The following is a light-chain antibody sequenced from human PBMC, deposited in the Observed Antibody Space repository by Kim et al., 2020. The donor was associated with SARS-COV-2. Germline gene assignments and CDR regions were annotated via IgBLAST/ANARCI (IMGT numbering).Light chain of an antibody. V-gene: IGKV1-9*01. CDR2: AAS. J-gene: IGKJ2*01. CDR3: QQFNSYLRHT. Sequence: DIQLTQSPSFLSASVGDRVTITCRASQGTSSYLAWYQQKPGKAPKLVIYAASTLQSGVPSRFSGSGSGTEFTLTISSLQPEDSATYYCQQFNSYLRHTFGQGTKLRS. CDR1: QGTSSY.